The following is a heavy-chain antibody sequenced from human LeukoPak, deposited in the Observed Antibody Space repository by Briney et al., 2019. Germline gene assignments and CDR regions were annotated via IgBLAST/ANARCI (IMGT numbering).Heavy chain of an antibody. D-gene: IGHD3-10*01. CDR2: IIPIFGTA. V-gene: IGHV1-69*05. Sequence: ASVKVSCKASGGTFSSYAISWVRQAPGQGLEWMGGIIPIFGTANYAQKFQGRVTITTDESTSTAYMELSSLRSEDTAVYYCARDRGGESYFDYWGQGTLVTVSS. CDR1: GGTFSSYA. CDR3: ARDRGGESYFDY. J-gene: IGHJ4*02.